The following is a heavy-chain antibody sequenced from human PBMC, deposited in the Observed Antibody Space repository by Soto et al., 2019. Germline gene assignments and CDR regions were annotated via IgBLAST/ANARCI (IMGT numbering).Heavy chain of an antibody. CDR1: GFTFSDAW. D-gene: IGHD2-2*01. CDR2: IKSITDGGTT. CDR3: ATDSADIVVVPATFGMDV. V-gene: IGHV3-15*01. Sequence: GGSLRLSCAASGFTFSDAWMSWVRQAPGKGLDWVGRIKSITDGGTTDYAAPVKGRFTISRDDSKDTLYLQMNNLRTEDTAVYHCATDSADIVVVPATFGMDVWGQGTTVTVSS. J-gene: IGHJ6*02.